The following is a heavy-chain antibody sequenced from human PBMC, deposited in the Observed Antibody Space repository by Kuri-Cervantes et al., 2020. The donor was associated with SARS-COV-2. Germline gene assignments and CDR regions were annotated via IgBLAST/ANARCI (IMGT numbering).Heavy chain of an antibody. V-gene: IGHV4-30-4*02. J-gene: IGHJ4*02. D-gene: IGHD6-19*01. CDR3: AREEYSGWYRAPLGFDY. Sequence: SETLSLTCTVSGGSISSGDYYWSWIRQPPGKGLEWIGYIYYSGSTYYNPSLKSRVTISVDTSKNQFSLKLSSVTAADTAVYYCAREEYSGWYRAPLGFDYWGQGTLVTVSS. CDR1: GGSISSGDYY. CDR2: IYYSGST.